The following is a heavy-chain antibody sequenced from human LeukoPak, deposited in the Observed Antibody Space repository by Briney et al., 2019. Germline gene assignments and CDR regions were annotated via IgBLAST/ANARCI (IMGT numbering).Heavy chain of an antibody. CDR2: ISASGGST. CDR3: AKGFYDNSAYGVFDI. J-gene: IGHJ3*02. CDR1: GFTVSSNY. V-gene: IGHV3-23*01. Sequence: GGSLRLSCAASGFTVSSNYLSWVRQAPGKGLEWVSGISASGGSTYYADSVKGRFTISRDNSKNTLYLQMNSLRAEDTAVYYCAKGFYDNSAYGVFDIWGQGTMVTVSS. D-gene: IGHD3-22*01.